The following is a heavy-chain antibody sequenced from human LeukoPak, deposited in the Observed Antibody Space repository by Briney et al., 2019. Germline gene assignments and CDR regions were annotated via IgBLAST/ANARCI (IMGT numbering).Heavy chain of an antibody. Sequence: PGGSLRLSCTATGFTFNNYAMSWVRQAPGKGLEWVSTVTGGGDTTHYADAVRGRFTITRDNSQNTLYLRMNSLRVEDTAMYFCAKSGAVDGTLKFDYWGQGTLVTVSS. CDR3: AKSGAVDGTLKFDY. D-gene: IGHD1-1*01. CDR2: VTGGGDTT. V-gene: IGHV3-23*01. J-gene: IGHJ4*02. CDR1: GFTFNNYA.